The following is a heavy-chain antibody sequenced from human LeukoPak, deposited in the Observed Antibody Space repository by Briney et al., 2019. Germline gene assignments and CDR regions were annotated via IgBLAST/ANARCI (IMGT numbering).Heavy chain of an antibody. Sequence: PGGSLRLSCAASGFTFSSYGMHWVRQAPGKGLEWVAVISYDGSNKYYADSVKGRFTISRDNSKNTLYLQMNSLRAEDTAVYYCARGPVGSGWYNWFDPWGQGTLVTVSS. V-gene: IGHV3-30*03. J-gene: IGHJ5*02. CDR1: GFTFSSYG. CDR2: ISYDGSNK. D-gene: IGHD6-19*01. CDR3: ARGPVGSGWYNWFDP.